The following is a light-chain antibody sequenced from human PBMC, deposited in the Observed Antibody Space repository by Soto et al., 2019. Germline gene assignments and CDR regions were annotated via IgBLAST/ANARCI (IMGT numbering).Light chain of an antibody. CDR2: ATS. J-gene: IGKJ1*01. CDR1: QDIRNE. CDR3: LQDHSYPRT. V-gene: IGKV1-6*01. Sequence: AIQMTQSPPSLSASVGDRVILTCRASQDIRNELGWYQQKPGKAPKLLIHATSNSQGGVPLRFSGSGSGTDFTLTISSLQPEDFATYYCLQDHSYPRTFGQGTRVEIK.